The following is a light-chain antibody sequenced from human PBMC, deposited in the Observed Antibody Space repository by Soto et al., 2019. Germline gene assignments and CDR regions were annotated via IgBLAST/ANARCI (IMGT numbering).Light chain of an antibody. V-gene: IGKV3-20*01. CDR2: GAS. J-gene: IGKJ3*01. Sequence: EIVVTQGPWALCLSPGGRASLSCMASQSVSNNYLAWYQQKPGQAPRLLIYGASNRATGIPDRFSGSGSGTDFTLTISILEPDDNAVYYGLQYGSSGTFGPGTKVDIK. CDR3: LQYGSSGT. CDR1: QSVSNNY.